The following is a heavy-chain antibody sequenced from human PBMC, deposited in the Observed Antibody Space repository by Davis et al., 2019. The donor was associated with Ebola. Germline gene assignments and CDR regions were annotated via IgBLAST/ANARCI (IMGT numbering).Heavy chain of an antibody. J-gene: IGHJ4*02. CDR3: AKENLSRFWSGYYFAY. Sequence: PGGSLRLSCAASGFTFSSYGMHWVRQAPGMGLDWVAFIRYDGSNKYSADYVKGRFTISRDNSKNTLYLQMNSLRAEDTAVYYCAKENLSRFWSGYYFAYWGQGTLVTVSS. V-gene: IGHV3-30*02. CDR2: IRYDGSNK. CDR1: GFTFSSYG. D-gene: IGHD3-3*01.